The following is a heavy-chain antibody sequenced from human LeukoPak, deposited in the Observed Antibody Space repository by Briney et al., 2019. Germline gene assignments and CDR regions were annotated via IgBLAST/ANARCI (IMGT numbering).Heavy chain of an antibody. CDR1: GFTFSTYA. V-gene: IGHV3-23*05. D-gene: IGHD2-21*02. CDR2: VVNSGSNT. J-gene: IGHJ2*01. CDR3: AAAMTEYWYLDL. Sequence: PGGSLRLSCAASGFTFSTYAMSWVRQAPGKGLEWVSGVVNSGSNTYYVDSVKGRFTIPRDNSKNMLWLQMNSLRAEDTAVYYCAAAMTEYWYLDLWGRGTLVTVSS.